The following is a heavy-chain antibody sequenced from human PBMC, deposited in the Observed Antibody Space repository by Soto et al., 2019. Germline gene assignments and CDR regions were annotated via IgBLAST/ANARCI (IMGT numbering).Heavy chain of an antibody. CDR1: GFTFSSYA. CDR2: ISYDGSNK. V-gene: IGHV3-30*04. CDR3: ARPLSPNMGGAFDI. J-gene: IGHJ3*02. Sequence: GGSLRLSCAASGFTFSSYAMHWVRQAPGKGLEWVAVISYDGSNKYYADSVKGRFTISRDNSKNTLYLQMNSLRAEDTAVYYCARPLSPNMGGAFDIWGQGTMVTVSS. D-gene: IGHD3-16*01.